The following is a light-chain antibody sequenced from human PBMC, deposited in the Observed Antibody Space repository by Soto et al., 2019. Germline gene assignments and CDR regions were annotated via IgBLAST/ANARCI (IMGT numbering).Light chain of an antibody. CDR1: SGSIASNY. CDR3: QSYDTNNVA. Sequence: NFMLTQSHSVSESPGKTVTISCTRSSGSIASNYVQWYQQRPGSAPTTVIYEDNQRPSGVPDRFSGSIDSSSNSASLIISGLETEDEADYYCQSYDTNNVAFGGGTKLTVL. V-gene: IGLV6-57*04. CDR2: EDN. J-gene: IGLJ3*02.